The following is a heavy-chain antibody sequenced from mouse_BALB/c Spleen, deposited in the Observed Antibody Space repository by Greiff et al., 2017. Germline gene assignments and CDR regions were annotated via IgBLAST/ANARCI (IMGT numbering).Heavy chain of an antibody. CDR1: GFTFSSFG. Sequence: EVMLVESGGGLVQPGGSRKLSCAASGFTFSSFGMHWVRQAPEKGLEWVAYISSGSSTIYYADTVKGRFTISRDNPKNTLFLQMTSLRSEDTAMYYCARSDDYDWYFDVWGAGTTVTVSS. CDR2: ISSGSSTI. CDR3: ARSDDYDWYFDV. J-gene: IGHJ1*01. D-gene: IGHD2-4*01. V-gene: IGHV5-17*02.